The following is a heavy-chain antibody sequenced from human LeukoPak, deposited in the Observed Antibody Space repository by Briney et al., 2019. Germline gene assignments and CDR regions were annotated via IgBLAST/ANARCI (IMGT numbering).Heavy chain of an antibody. J-gene: IGHJ5*02. V-gene: IGHV3-30*19. CDR2: ISYDGSNK. Sequence: PGGSLRLSCAASGFTFSSYGMHWVRQAPGKGLEWVAVISYDGSNKYYADSVKGRFTISRDNSKNTLYLQMNSLRAEDTAVYYCARDALTIFGVHNWFDPWGQGTLVTVSS. D-gene: IGHD3-3*01. CDR3: ARDALTIFGVHNWFDP. CDR1: GFTFSSYG.